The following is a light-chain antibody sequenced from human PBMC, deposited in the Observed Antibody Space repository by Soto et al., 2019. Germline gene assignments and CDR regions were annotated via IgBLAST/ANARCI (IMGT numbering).Light chain of an antibody. CDR2: DAS. Sequence: AIQLTQSPSSLSASVGDRVTITCRASQGISSALAWYQQKPGKPPRLLIYDASSLESGVPSRFSGSGSGTDFTLTISSLQSEDFAVYYCQQYNNWPPLTFGGGTKVEIK. CDR1: QGISSA. J-gene: IGKJ4*01. V-gene: IGKV1D-13*01. CDR3: QQYNNWPPLT.